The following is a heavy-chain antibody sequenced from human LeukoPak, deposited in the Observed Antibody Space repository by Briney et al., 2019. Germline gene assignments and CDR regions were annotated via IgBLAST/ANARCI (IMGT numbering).Heavy chain of an antibody. CDR2: IYYSGST. CDR1: GGSFSGYY. J-gene: IGHJ5*02. D-gene: IGHD6-13*01. V-gene: IGHV4-59*08. CDR3: ARGIAAAGNLWFDP. Sequence: SETLSLTCAVYGGSFSGYYWSWIRQPPGKGLEWIGYIYYSGSTNYNPSLKSRVTISVDTSKNQFSLKLSSVTAADTAVYYCARGIAAAGNLWFDPWGQGTLVTVSS.